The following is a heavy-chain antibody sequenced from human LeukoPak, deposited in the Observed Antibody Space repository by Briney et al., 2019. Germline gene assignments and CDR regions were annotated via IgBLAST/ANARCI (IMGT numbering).Heavy chain of an antibody. CDR3: ATYYYSYCYMDV. J-gene: IGHJ6*03. Sequence: SETLSLTCTVSVGSISSGGYYWGWIRQSPGKGLEWIGNIYYGGSTSYDPSLKSRITISVDTPKNQFSLHLSSVTAADTAVYYCATYYYSYCYMDVWGKGTTVTVSS. CDR1: VGSISSGGYY. CDR2: IYYGGST. V-gene: IGHV4-39*01.